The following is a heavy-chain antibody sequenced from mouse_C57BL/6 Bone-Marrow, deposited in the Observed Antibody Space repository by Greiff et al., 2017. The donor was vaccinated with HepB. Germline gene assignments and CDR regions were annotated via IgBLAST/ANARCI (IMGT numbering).Heavy chain of an antibody. CDR3: ARHIHYDLWYFDV. CDR1: GFSLTSYG. V-gene: IGHV2-6-1*01. J-gene: IGHJ1*03. Sequence: QVQLKESGPGLVAPSQSLSITCTVSGFSLTSYGVHWVRQPPGKGLEWLVVIWSDGSTTYNSALKSRLSITKDNSKSQVFLKMNSLQTDDTAMYYCARHIHYDLWYFDVWGTGTTVTVSS. D-gene: IGHD2-4*01. CDR2: IWSDGST.